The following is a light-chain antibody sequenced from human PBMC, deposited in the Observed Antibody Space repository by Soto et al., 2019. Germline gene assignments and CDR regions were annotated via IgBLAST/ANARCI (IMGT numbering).Light chain of an antibody. CDR1: SSDVGGYNY. CDR2: EVS. Sequence: QSALTQPPSASGSPGQSVTISCTGTSSDVGGYNYVSWYQQHPGKAPKLMIYEVSKRPSGVPDRFSGSKSGNTAPLTVSGLQAEDEADYYGSSYAASNISVVFGGGTKVTVL. CDR3: SSYAASNISVV. V-gene: IGLV2-8*01. J-gene: IGLJ2*01.